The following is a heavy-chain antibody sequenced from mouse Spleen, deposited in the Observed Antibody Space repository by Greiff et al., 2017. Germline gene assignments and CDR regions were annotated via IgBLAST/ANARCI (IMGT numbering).Heavy chain of an antibody. CDR3: ARGMIYYAMDY. V-gene: IGHV5-12*02. CDR2: ISNGGGST. Sequence: EVKLMESGGGLVQPGGSLKLSCATSGFTFSDYYMYWVRQTPEKRLEWVAYISNGGGSTYYPDTVKGRFTISRDNAKNTLYLQMSRLKSEDTAMYYCARGMIYYAMDYWGQGTSVTVSS. CDR1: GFTFSDYY. J-gene: IGHJ4*01. D-gene: IGHD2-3*01.